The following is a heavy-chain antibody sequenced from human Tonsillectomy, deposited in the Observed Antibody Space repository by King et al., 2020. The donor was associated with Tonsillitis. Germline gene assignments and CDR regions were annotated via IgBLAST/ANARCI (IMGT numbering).Heavy chain of an antibody. Sequence: VQLVESGGGVVQPGRSLRLSCAASGFIFRNYEMDWVRQAPGKGLDWVALISSDGSKRYYADSVQGRFTISRDNSRKTLSLQMSSLSAEDTAVYHCARYLSPVAASNGLDVWGQGTTVTVS. CDR3: ARYLSPVAASNGLDV. D-gene: IGHD6-19*01. CDR1: GFIFRNYE. J-gene: IGHJ6*02. V-gene: IGHV3-30*04. CDR2: ISSDGSKR.